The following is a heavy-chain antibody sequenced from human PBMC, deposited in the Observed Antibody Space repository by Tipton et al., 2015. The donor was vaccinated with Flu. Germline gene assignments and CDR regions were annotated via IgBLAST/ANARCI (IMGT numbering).Heavy chain of an antibody. D-gene: IGHD3-16*02. CDR1: GGSISSSSYY. CDR2: IYYSGST. Sequence: TLSLTCTVSGGSISSSSYYWGWIRQPPGKGLEWIGSIYYSGSTYYNPSLKSRVTISVDTSKNQFSLKLSSVTAADTAVYYCARDWSMITFGGVIVMDYFGYWGQGTLVTVSS. CDR3: ARDWSMITFGGVIVMDYFGY. J-gene: IGHJ4*02. V-gene: IGHV4-39*07.